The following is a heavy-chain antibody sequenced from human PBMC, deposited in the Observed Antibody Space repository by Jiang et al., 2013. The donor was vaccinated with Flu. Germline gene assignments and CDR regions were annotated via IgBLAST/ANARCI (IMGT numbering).Heavy chain of an antibody. D-gene: IGHD3-16*01. CDR3: ARSGPGGPKEDY. V-gene: IGHV4-34*01. J-gene: IGHJ4*02. CDR2: INHSGST. CDR1: GGSFSGYY. Sequence: SLTCAVYGGSFSGYYWSWIRQPPGKGLEWIGEINHSGSTNYNPSLKSRVTISVDTSKNQFSLKLSSVTAADTAVYYCARSGPGGPKEDYWGQGTLVTVSS.